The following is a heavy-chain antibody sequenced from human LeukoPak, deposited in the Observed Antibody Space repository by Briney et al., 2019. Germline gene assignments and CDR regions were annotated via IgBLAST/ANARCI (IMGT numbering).Heavy chain of an antibody. D-gene: IGHD3-22*01. V-gene: IGHV3-15*07. CDR3: STTYYYDSSEGY. Sequence: GGSLRLSCAASGFTFSSYAMHWVRQAPGKGLEWVGRIKSKTDGGTTDYAAPVKGRFTISRDDSKNTLYLQMNSLKTEDTAVYYCSTTYYYDSSEGYWGQGTLVTVSS. J-gene: IGHJ4*02. CDR1: GFTFSSYA. CDR2: IKSKTDGGTT.